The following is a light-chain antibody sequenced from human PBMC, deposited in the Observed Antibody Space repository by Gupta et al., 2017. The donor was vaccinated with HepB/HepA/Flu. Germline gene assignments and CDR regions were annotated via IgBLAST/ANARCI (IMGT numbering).Light chain of an antibody. Sequence: QSVLTQPPSVSGAPGQRVSISCTGSSSTIGAGYDVHWYQQLPGTAPKLLIYDITNRPSGVPDRFSGSNSGTSASLAITGLQAEDEAAYYCQSYDTSLGGPYVFGTGTKVTVL. CDR2: DIT. J-gene: IGLJ1*01. V-gene: IGLV1-40*01. CDR3: QSYDTSLGGPYV. CDR1: SSTIGAGYD.